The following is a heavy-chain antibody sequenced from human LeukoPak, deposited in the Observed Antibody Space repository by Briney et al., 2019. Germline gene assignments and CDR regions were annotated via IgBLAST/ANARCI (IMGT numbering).Heavy chain of an antibody. CDR2: INHSGST. CDR1: GGSFSGYY. J-gene: IGHJ3*02. CDR3: PRGRGSGSYYAFDI. D-gene: IGHD3-10*01. Sequence: SETLSLTCAVYGGSFSGYYWSWIRQPPGKGLEWIGEINHSGSTNYNPSLKSRVTISVDTSKNQFSLKLSSVTAADTAVYYCPRGRGSGSYYAFDIWGQGTMVTVSS. V-gene: IGHV4-34*01.